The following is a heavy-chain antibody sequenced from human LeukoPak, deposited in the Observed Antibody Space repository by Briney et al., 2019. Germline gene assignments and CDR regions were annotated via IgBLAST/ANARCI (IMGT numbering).Heavy chain of an antibody. CDR3: ARGRGLWKVLQFLDY. V-gene: IGHV1-46*01. CDR1: GYTFTSYY. D-gene: IGHD5-24*01. CDR2: INPSGGST. Sequence: ASVKVSCKASGYTFTSYYMHWVRQAPGQGLEWMGIINPSGGSTSYAQKFQGRVTMTRDTSTSTVYMELSSLRSEDTAVYYCARGRGLWKVLQFLDYWGQGTLVTVSS. J-gene: IGHJ4*02.